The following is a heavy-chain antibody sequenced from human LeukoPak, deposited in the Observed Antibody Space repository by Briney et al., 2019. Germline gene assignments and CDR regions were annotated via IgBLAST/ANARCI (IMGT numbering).Heavy chain of an antibody. V-gene: IGHV4-59*08. CDR2: IYYSGST. D-gene: IGHD3-3*01. J-gene: IGHJ4*02. CDR1: GGSISSYY. Sequence: SETLFLTCTVSGGSISSYYWSWIRQPPGKGLEWIGYIYYSGSTNYNPSLKSRVTISVDTSKNQFSLKLSSVTAADTAVYYCARHVGGNFWSGYYWLDYWGQETLVTVSS. CDR3: ARHVGGNFWSGYYWLDY.